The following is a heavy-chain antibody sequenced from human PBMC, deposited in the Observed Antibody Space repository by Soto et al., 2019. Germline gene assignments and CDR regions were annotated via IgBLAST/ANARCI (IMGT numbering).Heavy chain of an antibody. V-gene: IGHV4-59*01. CDR2: IYYSGST. CDR3: ARDKYYGSRSYYMSYYYGMDV. Sequence: PSETLSLTCTVSGGSISSYYWSWIRQPPGKGLEWIGYIYYSGSTNYNPSLKSRVTISVDTSKNQFSLKLSSVTAADTAVYYCARDKYYGSRSYYMSYYYGMDVWGQGTTVTVSS. J-gene: IGHJ6*02. CDR1: GGSISSYY. D-gene: IGHD3-10*01.